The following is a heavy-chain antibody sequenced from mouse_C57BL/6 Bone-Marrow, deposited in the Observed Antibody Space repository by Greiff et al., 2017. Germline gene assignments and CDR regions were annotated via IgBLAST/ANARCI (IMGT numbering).Heavy chain of an antibody. CDR3: ARRCGCDY. Sequence: VQLQQPGAELVKPGASVKLSCKASGYTFTSYWMQWVKQRPGQGLEWIGEIDPSDSYTNYNQKFKGKATLTVDTSSSSAYMQRSSLTSEDSAVCYCARRCGCDYWGQGTTLTVSS. D-gene: IGHD1-1*02. V-gene: IGHV1-50*01. CDR1: GYTFTSYW. CDR2: IDPSDSYT. J-gene: IGHJ2*01.